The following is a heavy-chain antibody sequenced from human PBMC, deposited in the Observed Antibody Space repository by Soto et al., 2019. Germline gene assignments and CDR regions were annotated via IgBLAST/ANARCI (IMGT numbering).Heavy chain of an antibody. J-gene: IGHJ4*02. Sequence: EAQLLESGGGLVQPGGSLVLSCAASGFTFSSYAMSWVRQAPGKGLEWVSSISGGGNDAFYAVSVKGRFTISRDNSRNTLYLQMSSLSSDDTAIYYCARSLFLASTDTEPFDYWGQGVLVTVSS. CDR3: ARSLFLASTDTEPFDY. CDR2: ISGGGNDA. V-gene: IGHV3-23*01. D-gene: IGHD3-3*02. CDR1: GFTFSSYA.